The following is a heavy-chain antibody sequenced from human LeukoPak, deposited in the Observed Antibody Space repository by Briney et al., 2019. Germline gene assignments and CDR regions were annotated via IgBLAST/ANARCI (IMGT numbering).Heavy chain of an antibody. J-gene: IGHJ4*02. CDR3: ARDGSTYYDFWSGYYQFDY. Sequence: ASVKVSCKASGYTFTSYYMHWVRQAPGQGLEWMGIINPSGGSTSYAQKFQGRVTMTRDMSTSTVYMELSSLSSEDTAVYYCARDGSTYYDFWSGYYQFDYWGQGTLVTVSS. CDR2: INPSGGST. CDR1: GYTFTSYY. V-gene: IGHV1-46*01. D-gene: IGHD3-3*01.